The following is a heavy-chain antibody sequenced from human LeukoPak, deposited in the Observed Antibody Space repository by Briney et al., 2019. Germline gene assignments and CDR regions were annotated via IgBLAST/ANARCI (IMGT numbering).Heavy chain of an antibody. Sequence: SVKVSCKASGGTFSSYAISWVRQAPGQGLEWMGRIIPILGIANYAQKFQGRVTITADKSTSTAYMELSSLRPEDTAVYYCARSGYSYGYRWFDPWGQGTLVTVSS. CDR3: ARSGYSYGYRWFDP. CDR1: GGTFSSYA. D-gene: IGHD5-18*01. V-gene: IGHV1-69*04. J-gene: IGHJ5*02. CDR2: IIPILGIA.